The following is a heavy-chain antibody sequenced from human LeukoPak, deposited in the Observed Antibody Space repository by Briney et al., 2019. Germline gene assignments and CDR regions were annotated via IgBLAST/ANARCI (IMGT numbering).Heavy chain of an antibody. CDR1: GFTFSSYW. D-gene: IGHD3-9*01. CDR3: ARGGTELVIPTY. V-gene: IGHV3-7*01. Sequence: PGGSLRLSCAASGFTFSSYWMTWVRQDPGKGLEWVANIKQDGSEKYYVDSVEGRFTISRDNAKNLLYLQMNSLRTEDTAVYYCARGGTELVIPTYWGQGTLVTVSS. J-gene: IGHJ4*02. CDR2: IKQDGSEK.